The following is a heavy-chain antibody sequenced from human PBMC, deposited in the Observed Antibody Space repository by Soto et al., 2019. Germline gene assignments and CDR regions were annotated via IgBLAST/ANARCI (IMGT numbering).Heavy chain of an antibody. CDR3: ARIGDYYDSSAVDY. CDR2: IFSNAEK. CDR1: GFSLSNARMG. D-gene: IGHD3-22*01. V-gene: IGHV2-26*01. J-gene: IGHJ4*02. Sequence: QVTLKESGPVLVKLTETLTLTCTVSGFSLSNARMGVSWIRQPPGKGLEWLAHIFSNAEKSYSTSLKSRLTISEDTSKRQVVLNLITMDPVDTATYYCARIGDYYDSSAVDYWGQGTLVTVAS.